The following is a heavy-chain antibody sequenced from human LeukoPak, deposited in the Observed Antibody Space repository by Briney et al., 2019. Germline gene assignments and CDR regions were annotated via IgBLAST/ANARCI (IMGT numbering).Heavy chain of an antibody. D-gene: IGHD1-1*01. V-gene: IGHV1-2*06. Sequence: GASVKVSCKASGYTFTGYYMHWVRQAPGQGLEWMGRINPNSGGTNYAQKFQGRVTMTRDTSISTAYMELSRLRSDDTAVYYCARDLSLVLVPPNDSDDYWGQGTLVTVSS. CDR1: GYTFTGYY. CDR2: INPNSGGT. J-gene: IGHJ4*02. CDR3: ARDLSLVLVPPNDSDDY.